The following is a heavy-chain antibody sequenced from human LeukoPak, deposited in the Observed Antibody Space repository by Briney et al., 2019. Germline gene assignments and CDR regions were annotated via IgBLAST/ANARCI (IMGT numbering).Heavy chain of an antibody. CDR2: IHSSGSA. J-gene: IGHJ4*02. D-gene: IGHD1-26*01. Sequence: PSETLSLTCTVSGASITTYYWSWIRQPPGKGLEYIGQIHSSGSANYNPSLKSRVAMSLDASKNQFSLTVSSVTAADTAIYYCARDILDVGATHYFDCWGQGSLLTVSS. V-gene: IGHV4-59*01. CDR1: GASITTYY. CDR3: ARDILDVGATHYFDC.